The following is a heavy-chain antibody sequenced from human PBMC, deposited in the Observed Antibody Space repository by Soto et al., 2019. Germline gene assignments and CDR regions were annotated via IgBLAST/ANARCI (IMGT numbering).Heavy chain of an antibody. Sequence: QITLKESGPTLVEPTQTLTLTCAFSGFSLSTNGVCVGWIRQPPGKALEWLAFIYWDDDKRYSPSLRTRLTIIKDTSINQVVLIMSNMEPVDTGTYYCAYRQDYRSSWDSGWFDPWGQGTLVTVSS. CDR2: IYWDDDK. CDR3: AYRQDYRSSWDSGWFDP. J-gene: IGHJ5*02. D-gene: IGHD6-13*01. CDR1: GFSLSTNGVC. V-gene: IGHV2-5*02.